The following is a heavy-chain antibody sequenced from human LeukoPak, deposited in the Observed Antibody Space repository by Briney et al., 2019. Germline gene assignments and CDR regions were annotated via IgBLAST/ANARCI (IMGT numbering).Heavy chain of an antibody. CDR1: GGSISSYY. CDR2: IYYSGST. CDR3: ASSITMVRGVIIGYYGMDV. D-gene: IGHD3-10*01. J-gene: IGHJ6*02. Sequence: PSETLSLTCTVSGGSISSYYWSWIRQPPGKGLEWIGYIYYSGSTNYNPSLKSRVTISVDTSKNQFSLKLSSVTAADTAVYYCASSITMVRGVIIGYYGMDVWGQGTTVTVSS. V-gene: IGHV4-59*01.